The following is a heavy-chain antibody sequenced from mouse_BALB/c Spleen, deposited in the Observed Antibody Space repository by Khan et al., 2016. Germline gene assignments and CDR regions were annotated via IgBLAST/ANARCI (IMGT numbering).Heavy chain of an antibody. CDR2: INSNGGST. CDR1: GFTFSTYA. D-gene: IGHD2-14*01. CDR3: PRVRQAVDY. J-gene: IGHJ4*01. V-gene: IGHV5-6-3*01. Sequence: EVELVESGGGLVQPGGSLKLSCAASGFTFSTYAMSWVRQTPDKRLELVATINSNGGSTYYPDNVKGRFTISRDNAKNNLYLQMSSLKSEDTAMYYCPRVRQAVDYWGQGTSVTVSS.